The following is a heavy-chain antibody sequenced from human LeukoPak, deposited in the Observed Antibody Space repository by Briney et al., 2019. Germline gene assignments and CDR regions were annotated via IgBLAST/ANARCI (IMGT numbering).Heavy chain of an antibody. V-gene: IGHV4-34*01. CDR3: ARGDQDCSSTSCRTSHFDY. D-gene: IGHD2-2*01. CDR1: GGSFSGYY. J-gene: IGHJ4*02. CDR2: INHSGST. Sequence: SETLSLTCAVYGGSFSGYYWSWIRQPPGKGLEWIGEINHSGSTNYNPSLKSRVTISVDTSKNQFSLKLSSVTAADTAVYYCARGDQDCSSTSCRTSHFDYWGQGTLVTVSS.